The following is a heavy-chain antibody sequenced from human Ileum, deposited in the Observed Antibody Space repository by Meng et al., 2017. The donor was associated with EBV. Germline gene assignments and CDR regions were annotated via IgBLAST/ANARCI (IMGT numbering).Heavy chain of an antibody. V-gene: IGHV4-4*02. CDR3: ARVGLRLGIDY. CDR2: IYHSGST. Sequence: AQVPGCGTGLVKPSGTLPLACAVSGGSISSSKWWSWVRRPPGKGLEWIGEIYHSGSTNYNPSLKSRVTISVDKSKNQFSLKLSSVTAADTAVYYCARVGLRLGIDYWGQGTLVTVSS. J-gene: IGHJ4*02. CDR1: GGSISSSKW. D-gene: IGHD3-16*01.